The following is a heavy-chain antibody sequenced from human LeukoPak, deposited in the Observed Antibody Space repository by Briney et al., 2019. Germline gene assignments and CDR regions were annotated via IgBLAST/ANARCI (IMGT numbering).Heavy chain of an antibody. Sequence: GGSLRLSRAVSGFTVSTNYISWVRQAPGTGLEWGSVFYPAGTTYYADSVKGRFTISRDNSENTLSLQMNSLRAEDTAIYYCVRERTGRGAFDIWGQGTMVTVSS. V-gene: IGHV3-53*01. J-gene: IGHJ3*02. D-gene: IGHD3/OR15-3a*01. CDR2: FYPAGTT. CDR3: VRERTGRGAFDI. CDR1: GFTVSTNY.